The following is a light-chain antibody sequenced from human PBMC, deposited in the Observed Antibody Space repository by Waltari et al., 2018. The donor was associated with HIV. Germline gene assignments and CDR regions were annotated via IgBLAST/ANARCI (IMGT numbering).Light chain of an antibody. CDR2: GAS. CDR1: QSIRTN. CDR3: QQYHNWPIT. V-gene: IGKV3D-15*01. Sequence: ILMTQSPVTLSVSPGERATLSCWASQSIRTNLAWYEQKPGQTPRLLIYGASTRATGTPARFSGSGSGTEVTLTISSLQSEDLAFYYCQQYHNWPITFGGGTKVEIK. J-gene: IGKJ4*01.